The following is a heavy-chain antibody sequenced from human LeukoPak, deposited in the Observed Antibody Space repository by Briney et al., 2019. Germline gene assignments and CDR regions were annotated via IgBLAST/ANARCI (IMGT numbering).Heavy chain of an antibody. J-gene: IGHJ4*02. CDR1: SGSISGSDYY. CDR2: IYYSGNT. D-gene: IGHD3-22*01. CDR3: ARAPSHDSSGYYSY. V-gene: IGHV4-61*08. Sequence: SETLSLTCTVSSGSISGSDYYWCWIRQPPGKGLEWIGYIYYSGNTNYNPSLKSRVTISVDTSKNQFSLKLSSVTAADTAVYYCARAPSHDSSGYYSYWGQGTLVTVSS.